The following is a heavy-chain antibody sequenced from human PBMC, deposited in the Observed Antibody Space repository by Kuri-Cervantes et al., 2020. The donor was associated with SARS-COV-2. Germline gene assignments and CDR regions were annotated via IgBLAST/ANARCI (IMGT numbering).Heavy chain of an antibody. V-gene: IGHV4-39*01. CDR3: AIINWNRFDY. D-gene: IGHD1-1*01. J-gene: IGHJ4*02. CDR2: IYYSGST. CDR1: GGSISSSGYF. Sequence: SETLSLTCTVSGGSISSSGYFWGWIRQPPGKWLEWIGTIYYSGSTYYNPSLKSRISMSVDTSKNQFSLKLSSVTSADTTVYYCAIINWNRFDYWGQGTLVTVSS.